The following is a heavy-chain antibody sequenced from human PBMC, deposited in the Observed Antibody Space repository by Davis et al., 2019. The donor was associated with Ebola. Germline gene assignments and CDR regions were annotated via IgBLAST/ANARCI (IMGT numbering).Heavy chain of an antibody. Sequence: SVKVSCKASGGTFSSYTISWVRQAPGQGLEWMGRIIPILGIANYAQKFQGRVTMTRDTSTSTVYMELSSLRSEDTAVYYCASWGGSYWGQGTLVTVSS. CDR1: GGTFSSYT. V-gene: IGHV1-69*02. CDR2: IIPILGIA. CDR3: ASWGGSY. J-gene: IGHJ4*02. D-gene: IGHD1-26*01.